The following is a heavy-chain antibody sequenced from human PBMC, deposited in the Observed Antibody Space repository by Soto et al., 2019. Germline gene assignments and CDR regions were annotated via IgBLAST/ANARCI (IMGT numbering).Heavy chain of an antibody. J-gene: IGHJ6*02. CDR2: IWYDGSNK. Sequence: GGSLRLSCAASGFTFSSYGMHWVRQAPGKGLEWVAVIWYDGSNKYYADSVKGRFTISRDNSKNTLYLQMNSLRAEDTAVYYYAIDGRYCGGDCYSYYYYYGMDVWGQGTTVTVSS. V-gene: IGHV3-33*01. CDR3: AIDGRYCGGDCYSYYYYYGMDV. D-gene: IGHD2-21*02. CDR1: GFTFSSYG.